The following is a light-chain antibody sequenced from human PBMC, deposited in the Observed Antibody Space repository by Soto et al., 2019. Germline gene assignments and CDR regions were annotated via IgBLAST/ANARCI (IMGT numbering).Light chain of an antibody. CDR3: QQYAITPPYT. Sequence: EIVLTQSPGTLSLSPGERATLSCRASQSVTSRYLAWYQQKSGQAPRLLIYGATSRATGIPDRFNGSGSGTDFTLTISRLEPEDFAVYYCQQYAITPPYTFGQETKLEIK. CDR1: QSVTSRY. V-gene: IGKV3-20*01. J-gene: IGKJ2*01. CDR2: GAT.